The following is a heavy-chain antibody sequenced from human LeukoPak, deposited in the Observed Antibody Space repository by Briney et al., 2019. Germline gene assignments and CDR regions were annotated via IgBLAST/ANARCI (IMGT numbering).Heavy chain of an antibody. Sequence: GGSLRLSCTASGFTFSTYGMHWVRQAPGKGLKWVTLISYDGSTKYYSDSVKGRFTLSRDNSKNTLYLQMNSLRAEDTAVYYCARASYYYYMDVWGKGTTVTVSS. CDR3: ARASYYYYMDV. CDR2: ISYDGSTK. J-gene: IGHJ6*03. V-gene: IGHV3-30*03. CDR1: GFTFSTYG.